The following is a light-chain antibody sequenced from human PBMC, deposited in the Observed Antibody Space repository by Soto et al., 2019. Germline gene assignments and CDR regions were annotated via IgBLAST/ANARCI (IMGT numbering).Light chain of an antibody. V-gene: IGKV3-20*01. J-gene: IGKJ1*01. CDR3: QQYGRSSWT. Sequence: EIVLTQSPATLSLSPGERATLSCRASQSISTYLAWYQQKPGQAPRLLIYGASNRATGIPDRFSGSGSGTDFTLTISRLEPEDFAVYYCQQYGRSSWTFGQGTKVDIK. CDR1: QSISTY. CDR2: GAS.